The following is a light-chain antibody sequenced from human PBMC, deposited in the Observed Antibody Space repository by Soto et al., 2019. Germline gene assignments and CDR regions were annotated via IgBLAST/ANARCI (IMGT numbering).Light chain of an antibody. J-gene: IGLJ2*01. CDR2: QDS. Sequence: SYELTQPPSVSVSPGQTATITCSGDKLGDKYACWYQQKPGQSPVLVIYQDSKRPSGIAERFSGYNSGNTATLTIRGTQAMDEADYYCQAWDSSPEVFGGGTQLTVL. CDR1: KLGDKY. V-gene: IGLV3-1*01. CDR3: QAWDSSPEV.